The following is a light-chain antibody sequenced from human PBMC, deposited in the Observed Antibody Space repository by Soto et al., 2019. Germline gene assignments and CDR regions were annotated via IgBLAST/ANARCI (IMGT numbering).Light chain of an antibody. V-gene: IGKV1-39*01. Sequence: DIQMTQSPSSLSASVGDRVTITCRASQSIRCYLNWYQQKPGKAPKLLIYAAVSLQSGVPSRFSGSGSETDVTLHIRSLQPEDFATYFCQQSYSTPITFGQGTRMKI. CDR3: QQSYSTPIT. CDR1: QSIRCY. CDR2: AAV. J-gene: IGKJ5*01.